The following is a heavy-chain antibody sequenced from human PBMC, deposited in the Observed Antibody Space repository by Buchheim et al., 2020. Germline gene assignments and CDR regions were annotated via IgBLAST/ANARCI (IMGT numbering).Heavy chain of an antibody. D-gene: IGHD6-19*01. CDR2: ISYDGSKK. V-gene: IGHV3-30*18. CDR3: AKEQSTGWCDY. CDR1: GFTFSSYG. J-gene: IGHJ4*02. Sequence: QVHLVESGGGVVQPGRSLRLSCAASGFTFSSYGIHWVRQAPGKGLKWVAVISYDGSKKFYADSVKGRFTISRDNSKNTLDLQMNSLRAEDTAVYYCAKEQSTGWCDYWGQGT.